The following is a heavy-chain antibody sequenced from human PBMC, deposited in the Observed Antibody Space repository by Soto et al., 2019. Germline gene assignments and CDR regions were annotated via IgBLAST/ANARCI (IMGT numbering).Heavy chain of an antibody. D-gene: IGHD3-10*01. J-gene: IGHJ4*02. CDR2: ISFDGSDT. Sequence: GGSLRLSCVASGFAFSTYPMHWFRQAPGKGLDWAAVISFDGSDTYYADSVKGRFTISRDNSRNTLYLQMNSLRAEDTAVYYCARVGVSSASYSFYFDYWGRGILVTVSS. V-gene: IGHV3-30-3*01. CDR3: ARVGVSSASYSFYFDY. CDR1: GFAFSTYP.